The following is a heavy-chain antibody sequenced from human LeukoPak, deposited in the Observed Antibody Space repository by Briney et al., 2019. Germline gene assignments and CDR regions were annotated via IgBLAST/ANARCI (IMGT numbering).Heavy chain of an antibody. CDR3: AIRGSKYSRLHEPREY. J-gene: IGHJ1*01. Sequence: SETLSLTCTVSGGSISNSSDYWGWIRQPPGKGLEWIGSIYYSGSTYYNPSLKSRVTISVDTSKNQFYLKLSSVTAADTAVYYCAIRGSKYSRLHEPREYWGEGPVVTVPS. CDR1: GGSISNSSDY. V-gene: IGHV4-39*01. D-gene: IGHD5-12*01. CDR2: IYYSGST.